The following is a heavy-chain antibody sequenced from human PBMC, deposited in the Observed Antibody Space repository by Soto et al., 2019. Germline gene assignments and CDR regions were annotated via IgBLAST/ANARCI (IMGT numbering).Heavy chain of an antibody. J-gene: IGHJ4*02. D-gene: IGHD6-13*01. V-gene: IGHV4-61*01. CDR2: IYYSGST. CDR3: ASWYSSSWSNFDF. CDR1: GGSVSSGNYY. Sequence: SETLSLTCTVSGGSVSSGNYYWNWIRQSPGRGLEWIGYIYYSGSTNYNPSLKSRVSISVDTSKNQFSLRLSSVTAADTAVYYCASWYSSSWSNFDFWGQGTLVTSPQ.